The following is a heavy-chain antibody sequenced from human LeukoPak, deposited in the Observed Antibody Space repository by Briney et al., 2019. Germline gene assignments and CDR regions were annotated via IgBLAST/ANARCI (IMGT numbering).Heavy chain of an antibody. D-gene: IGHD6-13*01. CDR2: ISGSGGTT. CDR1: GFTFSSYG. Sequence: GGSLRLSYAASGFTFSSYGVSWVRQAPGKGLEWVSSISGSGGTTYYADSVKGRFTISRDNSKNTLYLQMDSLRADDTAVYYCAKDIAAVAVYYFDYWGQGTLVTVSS. V-gene: IGHV3-23*01. J-gene: IGHJ4*02. CDR3: AKDIAAVAVYYFDY.